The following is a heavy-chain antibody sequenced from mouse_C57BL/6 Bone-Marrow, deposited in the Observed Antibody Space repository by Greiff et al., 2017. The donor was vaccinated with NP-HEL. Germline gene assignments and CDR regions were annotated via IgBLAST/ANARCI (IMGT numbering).Heavy chain of an antibody. D-gene: IGHD2-3*01. CDR1: GYSITSGYY. Sequence: VQLQQSGPGLVKPSQSLSLTCSVTGYSITSGYYWNWIRQFPGNKLAWMGYISYDGSNNYNPSLKNRISITRDTSKNQFFLKLNSVTTEDTATYYCAKDGYYRWYFDVWGTGTTVTVSA. CDR2: ISYDGSN. J-gene: IGHJ1*03. CDR3: AKDGYYRWYFDV. V-gene: IGHV3-6*01.